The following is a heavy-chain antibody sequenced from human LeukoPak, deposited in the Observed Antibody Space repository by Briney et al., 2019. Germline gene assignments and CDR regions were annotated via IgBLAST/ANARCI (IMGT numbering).Heavy chain of an antibody. CDR3: ASSTKGYDFWSGYVPLDY. CDR1: GGSISSSSYY. Sequence: SETLSLTCTVSGGSISSSSYYWGWIRQPPGKGLEWIGTIYYSGATYYNPSLKSRVTISVDTSKNQFSLKLSSVTAADTAVYYCASSTKGYDFWSGYVPLDYWGQGTLVSVSS. D-gene: IGHD3-3*01. CDR2: IYYSGAT. J-gene: IGHJ4*02. V-gene: IGHV4-39*01.